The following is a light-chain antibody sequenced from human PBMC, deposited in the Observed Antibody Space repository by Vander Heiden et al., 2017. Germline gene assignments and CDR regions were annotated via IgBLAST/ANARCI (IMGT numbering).Light chain of an antibody. CDR2: QDS. Sequence: SYELTQPPSVSVSPGQTASITGSGDKLGDKYACWYQQKPGHSPVLVIYQDSKRPSGIPERFSGSNSGNTATLTISGTQAMDEADYYCQAWDSSTVVFGGGTKLTVL. J-gene: IGLJ2*01. CDR1: KLGDKY. V-gene: IGLV3-1*01. CDR3: QAWDSSTVV.